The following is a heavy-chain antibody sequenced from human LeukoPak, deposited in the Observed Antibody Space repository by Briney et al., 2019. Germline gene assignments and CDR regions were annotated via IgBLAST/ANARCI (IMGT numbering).Heavy chain of an antibody. J-gene: IGHJ3*02. CDR3: AKDIYPVRGAFDI. CDR2: ISYDGSNK. V-gene: IGHV3-30*04. CDR1: GFTFSSYA. D-gene: IGHD4-17*01. Sequence: GRSLRLSCAASGFTFSSYAMHWVRQAPGKGLEWVAVISYDGSNKYYADSVKGRFTISRDNSKNTLYLQMNSLRAEDTAVYYCAKDIYPVRGAFDIWGQGTMVTVSS.